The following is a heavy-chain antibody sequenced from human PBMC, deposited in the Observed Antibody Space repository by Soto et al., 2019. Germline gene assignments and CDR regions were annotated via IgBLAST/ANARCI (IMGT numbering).Heavy chain of an antibody. CDR1: GGSISSGGYS. CDR2: IYYSGST. D-gene: IGHD6-13*01. CDR3: ARRGYSSSWYYFDY. V-gene: IGHV4-61*08. Sequence: SETLSLTCAVSGGSISSGGYSWSCIRQPPGKGLEWIGYIYYSGSTNYNPSLKSRVTISVDTSKNQFSLKLSSVTAADTAVYYCARRGYSSSWYYFDYWGQGTLVTVSS. J-gene: IGHJ4*02.